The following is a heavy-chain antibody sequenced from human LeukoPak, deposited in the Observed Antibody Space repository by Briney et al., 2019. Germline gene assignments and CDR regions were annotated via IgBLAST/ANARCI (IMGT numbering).Heavy chain of an antibody. Sequence: SETLSLTCTVSGGSISNSSHYWGWIRHPPGKGLEWIGTISYRGYTFYSPSLKSRATISVDTSKNQFSLTLSSVTAADTAVYYCARHPDYYVFYRQARGARNKNWFDPWGQGTLVTVSS. CDR2: ISYRGYT. D-gene: IGHD3-3*01. V-gene: IGHV4-39*01. J-gene: IGHJ5*02. CDR1: GGSISNSSHY. CDR3: ARHPDYYVFYRQARGARNKNWFDP.